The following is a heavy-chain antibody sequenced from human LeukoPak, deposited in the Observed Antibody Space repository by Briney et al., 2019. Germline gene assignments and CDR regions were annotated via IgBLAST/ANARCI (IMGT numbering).Heavy chain of an antibody. J-gene: IGHJ4*02. CDR3: ARTMVRDPLFDY. CDR2: IYHSGST. CDR1: GCSISSGGYS. D-gene: IGHD3-10*01. V-gene: IGHV4-30-2*01. Sequence: SQTLSLTCAGSGCSISSGGYSWSWIRQPPGKGLEWIGYIYHSGSTYYNPSLKSRVTISVDRSKNQFSLKLSSVTAADTAVYYCARTMVRDPLFDYWGQGTLVTVSS.